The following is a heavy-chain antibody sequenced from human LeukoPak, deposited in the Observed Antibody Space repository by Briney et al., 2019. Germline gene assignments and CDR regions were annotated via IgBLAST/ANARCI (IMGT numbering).Heavy chain of an antibody. D-gene: IGHD5-24*01. CDR1: GFIFSSYW. CDR3: ARDGGRWLQSYYFDY. Sequence: GGSLRLSCAASGFIFSSYWMSWVRQAPGKGLEWVANIKQDGSEKYYVDSVKGRFTISRDNAKNSLYLQMNSLRAEDTAVYFCARDGGRWLQSYYFDYWGRGNLVIVSS. CDR2: IKQDGSEK. J-gene: IGHJ4*02. V-gene: IGHV3-7*01.